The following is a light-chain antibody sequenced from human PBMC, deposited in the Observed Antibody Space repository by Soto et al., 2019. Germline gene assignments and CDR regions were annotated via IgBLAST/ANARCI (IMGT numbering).Light chain of an antibody. CDR1: QRVLYSSSNKNS. Sequence: DIVMTQSPDSLAVSLGERATINCKSSQRVLYSSSNKNSLAWYQQKPGQPPKLLIYWASTRESGVPDRCSGSGSGTDFTLTISSLQAEDVAVYYCQQYCSSPWTFGQGTKVEIK. CDR3: QQYCSSPWT. CDR2: WAS. J-gene: IGKJ1*01. V-gene: IGKV4-1*01.